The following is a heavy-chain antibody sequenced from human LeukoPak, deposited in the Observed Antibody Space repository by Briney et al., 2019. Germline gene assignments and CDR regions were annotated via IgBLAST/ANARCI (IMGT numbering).Heavy chain of an antibody. V-gene: IGHV4-39*01. Sequence: PSETLSLTCAVYGGSFSGYYWGWIRQPPGKGLEWIGSIYYSGSTYYNPSLKSRVTISVDTSKNQFSLKLSSVTAADTAVYYCARMYYYDSSGYYNWFDPWGQGTLVTVSS. CDR3: ARMYYYDSSGYYNWFDP. D-gene: IGHD3-22*01. J-gene: IGHJ5*02. CDR2: IYYSGST. CDR1: GGSFSGYY.